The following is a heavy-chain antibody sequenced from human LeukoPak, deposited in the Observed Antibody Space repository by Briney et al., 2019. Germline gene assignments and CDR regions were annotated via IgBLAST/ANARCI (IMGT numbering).Heavy chain of an antibody. J-gene: IGHJ4*02. V-gene: IGHV2-70*11. CDR3: ARIFNYYDSSGYYYYFDY. Sequence: GPTLVNPTQTLTLTCTFSGFSLSTSGMCVSWIRQPPGKALEWLARIDWDDDKYYSTSLKTRLTISKDTSKNQVVLTMTNMDPVDTATYYCARIFNYYDSSGYYYYFDYWGQGTLVTVSS. CDR1: GFSLSTSGMC. CDR2: IDWDDDK. D-gene: IGHD3-22*01.